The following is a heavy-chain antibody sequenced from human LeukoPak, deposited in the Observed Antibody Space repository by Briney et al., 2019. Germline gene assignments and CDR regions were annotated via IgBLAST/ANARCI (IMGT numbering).Heavy chain of an antibody. J-gene: IGHJ4*02. Sequence: GGSLRLSCAASGFTFSDYGMHWVRQAPGKGLEWVAFIWYDGTNKYYVDSVKGRFTISRDNSKNTLYLQMNSLRADDTAVYYCARDRYGIRRDYFDYWGQGILVTVSS. CDR2: IWYDGTNK. CDR3: ARDRYGIRRDYFDY. CDR1: GFTFSDYG. D-gene: IGHD5-18*01. V-gene: IGHV3-33*01.